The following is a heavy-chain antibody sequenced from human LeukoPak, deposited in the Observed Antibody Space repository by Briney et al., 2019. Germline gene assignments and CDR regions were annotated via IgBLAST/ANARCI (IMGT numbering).Heavy chain of an antibody. CDR3: ARDEPLQPRGAFDI. CDR1: GGSFSGYY. D-gene: IGHD1-1*01. J-gene: IGHJ3*02. CDR2: INHSGSA. V-gene: IGHV4-34*01. Sequence: SETLSLTCAVSGGSFSGYYWTWIRQPPGKGLEWIGEINHSGSANYNPSLKSRVTISLDTSKNQFSLKLSSVTAADTAVYYCARDEPLQPRGAFDIWGQGTMVTVSS.